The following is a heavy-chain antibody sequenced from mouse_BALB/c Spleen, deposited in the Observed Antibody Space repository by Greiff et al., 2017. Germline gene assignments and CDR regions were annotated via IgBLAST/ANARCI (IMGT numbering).Heavy chain of an antibody. CDR1: GYTFSSYW. V-gene: IGHV1-9*01. J-gene: IGHJ3*01. D-gene: IGHD2-10*01. CDR3: ARKGVSYYGNPAWFAY. Sequence: VQLQQSGAELMKPGASVKISCKATGYTFSSYWIEWVKQRPGHGLEWIGEILPGSGSTNYNEKFKGKATFTADTSSNTAYMQLSSLTSEDSAVYYCARKGVSYYGNPAWFAYWGQGTLVTVSA. CDR2: ILPGSGST.